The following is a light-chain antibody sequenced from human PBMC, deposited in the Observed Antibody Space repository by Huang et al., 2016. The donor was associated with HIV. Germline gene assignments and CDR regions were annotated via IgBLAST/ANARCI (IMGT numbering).Light chain of an antibody. Sequence: DVVMTQSPVSLPVTLGQSASISCRSSQSLVHSDGNTYVHWFHQRPGQSPRRLIYKVSNRDSGVPDRFSGSGSGTDFTLKISSVEAEDVGVYYCMQGTFWYTFGQGTKVEIK. J-gene: IGKJ2*01. V-gene: IGKV2-30*02. CDR3: MQGTFWYT. CDR1: QSLVHSDGNTY. CDR2: KVS.